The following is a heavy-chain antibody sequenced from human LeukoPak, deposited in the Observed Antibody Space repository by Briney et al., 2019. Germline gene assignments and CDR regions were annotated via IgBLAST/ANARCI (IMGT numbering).Heavy chain of an antibody. J-gene: IGHJ6*02. CDR3: ARGALVGATSYYYYGMDV. Sequence: PSETLSLTCTVSGGSISSSSYYWGWIRQPPGKGLEWIGSIYYSGSTYYNPSLKSRVTISVDTSKNQFSLKLSSVTAADTAVYYCARGALVGATSYYYYGMDVWGQGTTVTVSS. V-gene: IGHV4-39*01. D-gene: IGHD1-26*01. CDR1: GGSISSSSYY. CDR2: IYYSGST.